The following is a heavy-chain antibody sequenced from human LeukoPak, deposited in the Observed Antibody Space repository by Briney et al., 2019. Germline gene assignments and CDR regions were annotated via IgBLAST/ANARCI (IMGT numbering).Heavy chain of an antibody. V-gene: IGHV1-3*01. D-gene: IGHD3-10*01. CDR1: GYTFTSYA. Sequence: ASVKVSCKASGYTFTSYAMHWVRQAPGQRLEWMGWINAGNGNTKYSQKFQGRVTITRDTSASTAYMELSSLRAEDTAVYYCARFMVRGYYYGMDVWGKGTTVTVSS. J-gene: IGHJ6*04. CDR2: INAGNGNT. CDR3: ARFMVRGYYYGMDV.